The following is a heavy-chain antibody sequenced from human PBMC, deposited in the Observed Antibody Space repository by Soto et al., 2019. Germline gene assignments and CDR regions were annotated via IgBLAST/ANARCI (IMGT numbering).Heavy chain of an antibody. CDR2: LFYGGTT. J-gene: IGHJ4*02. V-gene: IGHV4-39*01. CDR1: CGSISGYY. D-gene: IGHD3-10*01. Sequence: SSETLSLTCTVSCGSISGYYWTWIRQPPGKGLEWVGSLFYGGTTDYNPSLKSRLTMSLDTSKNHFSLKLRSVTAADTAVYYCARHRGPAPVYWGQGTLVTVS. CDR3: ARHRGPAPVY.